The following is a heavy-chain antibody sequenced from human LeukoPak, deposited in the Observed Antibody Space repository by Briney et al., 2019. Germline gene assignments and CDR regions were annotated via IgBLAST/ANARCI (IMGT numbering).Heavy chain of an antibody. Sequence: GGSLRLSCAASGFTFSGSAIHWVRQSSGKGLEWVGHIDKKDKGYATATAYAASVKGRFTISRDDSINTAYLQMKSLKTEDTALYYCTRDSGTYNWFDPWGQGTLVTVSS. J-gene: IGHJ5*02. CDR3: TRDSGTYNWFDP. CDR2: IDKKDKGYATAT. V-gene: IGHV3-73*01. D-gene: IGHD1-26*01. CDR1: GFTFSGSA.